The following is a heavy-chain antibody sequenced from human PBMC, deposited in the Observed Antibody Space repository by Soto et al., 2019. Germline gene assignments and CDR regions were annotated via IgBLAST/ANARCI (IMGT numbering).Heavy chain of an antibody. J-gene: IGHJ6*02. V-gene: IGHV3-23*01. CDR3: GKGFRGLFRIHYYYGLDV. Sequence: EVQLLESGGGLVQPGGSLRLSCAASGFTFSPYAMTWVRQAPGKGLEWVSSISGSGGNTNYADSVKGRFTVSRDNSKRTLLQQTNSSTEENTAIYYCGKGFRGLFRIHYYYGLDVWGRGTMVTVS. CDR1: GFTFSPYA. D-gene: IGHD3-10*01. CDR2: ISGSGGNT.